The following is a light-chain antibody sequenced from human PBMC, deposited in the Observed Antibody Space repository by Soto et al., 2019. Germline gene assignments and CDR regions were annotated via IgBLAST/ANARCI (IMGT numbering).Light chain of an antibody. CDR2: EVS. J-gene: IGLJ1*01. CDR3: ISYTSDDFRYV. V-gene: IGLV2-14*01. CDR1: NSDVGLYDF. Sequence: QSVLTQPASVSGTPGQSITISCTGSNSDVGLYDFVSWYQHHPGRAPKLIVSEVSHRPSGISNRFSGSKSGNTASLTISGLQSEDEADYYCISYTSDDFRYVFGTGTKVTVL.